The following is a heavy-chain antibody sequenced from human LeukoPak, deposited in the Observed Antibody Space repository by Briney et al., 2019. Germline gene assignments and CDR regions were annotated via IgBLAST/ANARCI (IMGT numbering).Heavy chain of an antibody. D-gene: IGHD3-3*01. J-gene: IGHJ6*03. CDR3: ARSSYYDFWSGQVRRFYYYYVDV. Sequence: SETLSLTCTVSGGSISSYYWSWIRQPAGKGLEWIGRIYTSGSTNYDPSLKSRVTMSVDTSKNQFSLKLSSVTAADTAVYYCARSSYYDFWSGQVRRFYYYYVDVWGKGTTVTVSS. CDR2: IYTSGST. CDR1: GGSISSYY. V-gene: IGHV4-4*07.